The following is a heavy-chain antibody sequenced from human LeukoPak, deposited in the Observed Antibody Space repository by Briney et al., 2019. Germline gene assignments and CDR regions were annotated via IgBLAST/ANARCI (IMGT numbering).Heavy chain of an antibody. D-gene: IGHD6-13*01. Sequence: PGGSLRLSCVASGFTVISDYMSWVRQAPGKGLEWVSVIYSGGTTFYADSMKGRFTISRDNSKNTLYLQMHSPRAEDTAVYYCARSGTITAAGLFDSWGQGTLVTVSS. CDR2: IYSGGTT. CDR1: GFTVISDY. V-gene: IGHV3-53*01. J-gene: IGHJ4*02. CDR3: ARSGTITAAGLFDS.